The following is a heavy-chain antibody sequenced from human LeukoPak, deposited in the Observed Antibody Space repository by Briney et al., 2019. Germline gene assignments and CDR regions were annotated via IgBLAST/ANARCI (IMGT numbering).Heavy chain of an antibody. V-gene: IGHV7-4-1*02. Sequence: ASVKVSCKASGYTFTSYAMNWVRQAPGQGLEWMGWINTNTGNPTYAQGFTGRFVFSLDTSVSTAYLQISSLKAEDTAVYYCARALSVDSSGYYYPAAFDIWGQGTMVTVSS. J-gene: IGHJ3*02. CDR3: ARALSVDSSGYYYPAAFDI. D-gene: IGHD3-22*01. CDR1: GYTFTSYA. CDR2: INTNTGNP.